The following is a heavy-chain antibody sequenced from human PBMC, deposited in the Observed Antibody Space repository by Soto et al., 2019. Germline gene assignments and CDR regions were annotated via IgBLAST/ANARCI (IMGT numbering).Heavy chain of an antibody. CDR2: ISYDGSNK. CDR3: ARDLRIEGPVRYGMDV. V-gene: IGHV3-30-3*01. CDR1: GFTFSSYA. Sequence: QVQLVESGGGVVQPGRSLRLSCAASGFTFSSYAMHWVRQAPGKGLEWVAVISYDGSNKYYADSVKGRFTISRDNSKNTLYLQMNSLRAEDTAVYYCARDLRIEGPVRYGMDVWGQGTTVTVSS. J-gene: IGHJ6*02. D-gene: IGHD3-10*01.